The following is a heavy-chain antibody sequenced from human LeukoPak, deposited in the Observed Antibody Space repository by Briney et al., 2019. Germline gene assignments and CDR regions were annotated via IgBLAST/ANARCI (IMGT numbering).Heavy chain of an antibody. J-gene: IGHJ4*02. D-gene: IGHD3-16*01. CDR1: GFSFSSTW. CDR3: ARDWYYSIDY. Sequence: GGSLRLSCAASGFSFSSTWMHWVRQAPGEGLVWVSRINSDGTTTYADSVKGRFTISRDNAKNTLYLQMNSLRVEDTAVYCCARDWYYSIDYWGRGTLVTVSS. V-gene: IGHV3-74*01. CDR2: INSDGTT.